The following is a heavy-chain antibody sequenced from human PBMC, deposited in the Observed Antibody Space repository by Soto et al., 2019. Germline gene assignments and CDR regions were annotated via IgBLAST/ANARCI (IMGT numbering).Heavy chain of an antibody. Sequence: EVQLLESGGGLVQPGGSLRLSCAASGFTFSNYAMTWVSQAPGKGLEWVSTISGSGDNTYYADSVRGRFTISRDNSKNTLYLPMNSLRADDTAVYYCAKRPLAARHTDYWGQGTLVTVSS. J-gene: IGHJ4*02. CDR3: AKRPLAARHTDY. CDR1: GFTFSNYA. D-gene: IGHD6-6*01. CDR2: ISGSGDNT. V-gene: IGHV3-23*01.